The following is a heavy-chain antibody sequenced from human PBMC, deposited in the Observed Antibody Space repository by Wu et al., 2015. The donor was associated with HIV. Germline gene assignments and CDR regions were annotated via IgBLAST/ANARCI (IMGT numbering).Heavy chain of an antibody. Sequence: IQSGAAVKKPGSSVKVSCRASGGALVSYALSWVRQAPGQGLEWMGGITPIFGSPHYPEKFQGRLTITTDETTSTAVMELRSLTSEDTAVYYCARVSREYTYKPYYLDYWGQGTLVTVSS. CDR3: ARVSREYTYKPYYLDY. V-gene: IGHV1-69*05. D-gene: IGHD3-10*01. J-gene: IGHJ4*02. CDR2: ITPIFGSP. CDR1: GGALVSYA.